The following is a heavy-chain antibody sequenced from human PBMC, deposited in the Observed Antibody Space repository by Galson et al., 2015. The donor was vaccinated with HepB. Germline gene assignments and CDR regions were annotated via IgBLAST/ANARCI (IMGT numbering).Heavy chain of an antibody. CDR1: GFTFSSYG. CDR3: ARDEGDYGDYPSD. V-gene: IGHV3-33*08. Sequence: SLRLSCAASGFTFSSYGMHWVRQAPGKGLEWVAVIWYDGSNKYHADSVKGRFTISRDNSKNTLYLQMNSLRAEDTAVYYCARDEGDYGDYPSDWGQGTLVTVSS. J-gene: IGHJ4*02. D-gene: IGHD4-17*01. CDR2: IWYDGSNK.